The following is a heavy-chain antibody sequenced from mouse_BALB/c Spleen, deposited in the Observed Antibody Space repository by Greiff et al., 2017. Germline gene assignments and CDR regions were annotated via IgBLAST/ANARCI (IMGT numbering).Heavy chain of an antibody. CDR2: IWTGGGT. CDR1: GFSLTSYD. Sequence: VQVVESGPGLVAPSQSLSITCTVSGFSLTSYDISWIRQPPGKGLEWLGVIWTGGGTNYNSAFMSRLSISKDNSKSQVFLKMNSLQTDDTAIYYCVRDRYDYDRGYAMDYWGQGTSVTVSS. V-gene: IGHV2-9-2*01. D-gene: IGHD2-4*01. CDR3: VRDRYDYDRGYAMDY. J-gene: IGHJ4*01.